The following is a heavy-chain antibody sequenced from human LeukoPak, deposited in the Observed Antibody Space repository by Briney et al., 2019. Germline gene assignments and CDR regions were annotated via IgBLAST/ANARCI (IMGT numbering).Heavy chain of an antibody. V-gene: IGHV4-30-2*01. D-gene: IGHD1-14*01. Sequence: KPSQTLSLTCAVSGGSIRSAGYSWNWIRQPPGKGLEWIGSIYHSGGPSYNPSLKIRVTLSVDKSKNQFSLRLTSVTAADTALYYCARLFTEYFDNWGQGTLVTVSS. CDR2: IYHSGGP. CDR1: GGSIRSAGYS. CDR3: ARLFTEYFDN. J-gene: IGHJ4*02.